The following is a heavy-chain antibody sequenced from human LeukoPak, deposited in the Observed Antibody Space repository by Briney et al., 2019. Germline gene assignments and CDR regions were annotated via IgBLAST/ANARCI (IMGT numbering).Heavy chain of an antibody. Sequence: KPSETLSLTCTVSGGSISSYYWSWIRQPPGKGLEWIGYIYYSGSTNYNPSLKSRVTISVDTSKNQFSLKLSSVTAADTAVYYCARSPIVVVPAAKAGAFDIWGQGTMVTVSS. D-gene: IGHD2-2*01. CDR1: GGSISSYY. J-gene: IGHJ3*02. CDR3: ARSPIVVVPAAKAGAFDI. V-gene: IGHV4-59*01. CDR2: IYYSGST.